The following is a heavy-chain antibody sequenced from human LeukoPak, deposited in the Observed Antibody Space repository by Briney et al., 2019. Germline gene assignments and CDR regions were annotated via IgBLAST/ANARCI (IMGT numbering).Heavy chain of an antibody. CDR2: IIPIFGTA. J-gene: IGHJ4*02. Sequence: ASVKVSCKASGGTFSSYAISWVRQAPGQGLEWMGGIIPIFGTANYAQKFQGRVTITADKSTSTAYMELSSLRSEDTAVYYCASVGGDYDYVWGSYPLDYWGQGTLVTVSS. CDR1: GGTFSSYA. D-gene: IGHD3-16*02. V-gene: IGHV1-69*06. CDR3: ASVGGDYDYVWGSYPLDY.